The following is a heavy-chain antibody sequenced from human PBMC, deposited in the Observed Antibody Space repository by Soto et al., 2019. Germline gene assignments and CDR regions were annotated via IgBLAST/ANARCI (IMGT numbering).Heavy chain of an antibody. CDR2: ISGSGGST. Sequence: GGSLRLSCAASGFTFSSYAMSWVRQAPGKGLEWVSAISGSGGSTYYADSVKGRFTISRDNSKNTLYLQMNSLRAEDTAVYYCAKDRGRLLWFGELLMVVDYWGQGTLVTVSS. V-gene: IGHV3-23*01. J-gene: IGHJ4*02. D-gene: IGHD3-10*01. CDR3: AKDRGRLLWFGELLMVVDY. CDR1: GFTFSSYA.